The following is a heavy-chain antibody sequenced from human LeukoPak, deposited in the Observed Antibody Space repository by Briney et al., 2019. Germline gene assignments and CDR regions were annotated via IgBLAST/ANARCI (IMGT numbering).Heavy chain of an antibody. Sequence: GGSLRLSCTASGFTFGDYAMSWVRQAPGKGLEWVSNIGTSSTTIYYADSVKGRFTISRDNAKNSLYLQMNSLRAEDTAVYYCARDREDIVVVPAEAWGQGTLVTVSS. CDR2: IGTSSTTI. CDR3: ARDREDIVVVPAEA. D-gene: IGHD2-2*01. J-gene: IGHJ1*01. CDR1: GFTFGDYA. V-gene: IGHV3-11*04.